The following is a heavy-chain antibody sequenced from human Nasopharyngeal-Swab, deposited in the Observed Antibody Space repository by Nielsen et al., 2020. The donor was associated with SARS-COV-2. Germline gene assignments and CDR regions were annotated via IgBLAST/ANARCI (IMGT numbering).Heavy chain of an antibody. CDR2: LIPLFGTT. V-gene: IGHV1-69*01. D-gene: IGHD3-22*01. CDR3: ARAISYYYDGSGSPSYGLDV. J-gene: IGHJ6*02. Sequence: WVGQAPGQGLEWVGGLIPLFGTTHYSQKFQDGLRGTADASTDTAYMELSSLRSDDTAVYYCARAISYYYDGSGSPSYGLDVWGQGTTVTVSS.